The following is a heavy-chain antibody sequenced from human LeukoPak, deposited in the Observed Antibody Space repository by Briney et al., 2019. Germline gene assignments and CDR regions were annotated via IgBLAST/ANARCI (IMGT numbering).Heavy chain of an antibody. CDR2: ISSSGGTT. J-gene: IGHJ4*02. Sequence: GGSLRLSCAASGFTFSTYAMSWVRQAPGKGLEWVSVISSSGGTTYYADSVKGRFTISRDNAKNTLYLQMNNLRPEDTAVYYCVRSLAGRDDYWGQGTLVTVSS. CDR1: GFTFSTYA. CDR3: VRSLAGRDDY. D-gene: IGHD6-19*01. V-gene: IGHV3-23*01.